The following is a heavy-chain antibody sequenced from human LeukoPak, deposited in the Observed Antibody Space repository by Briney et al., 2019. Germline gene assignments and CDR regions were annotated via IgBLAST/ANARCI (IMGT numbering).Heavy chain of an antibody. J-gene: IGHJ4*02. D-gene: IGHD1-26*01. CDR2: IRYDGTNK. CDR3: ARGPGGYFTYFDY. Sequence: GGSLRLSCAAFGFAFSSYGIHWVRQAPGKGLEWVAFIRYDGTNKYYADSVKGRFTISRDNSKNTLYLQMNSLRAEDTAVYYCARGPGGYFTYFDYWGQGTLVTVSS. V-gene: IGHV3-30*02. CDR1: GFAFSSYG.